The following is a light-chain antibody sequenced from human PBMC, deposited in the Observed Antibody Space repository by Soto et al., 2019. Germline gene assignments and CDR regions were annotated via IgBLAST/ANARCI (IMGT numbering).Light chain of an antibody. CDR2: EVS. Sequence: QSALTQPPSASGSPGQSVTISCTGTSSDIGGYKYVSWYQQHPGKAPKLMIYEVSERPSGVPDRFSGSKSGNTASLTVSGLQADDEADYYCSSYTGSNNPYVFGTGTKLTVL. V-gene: IGLV2-8*01. CDR1: SSDIGGYKY. CDR3: SSYTGSNNPYV. J-gene: IGLJ1*01.